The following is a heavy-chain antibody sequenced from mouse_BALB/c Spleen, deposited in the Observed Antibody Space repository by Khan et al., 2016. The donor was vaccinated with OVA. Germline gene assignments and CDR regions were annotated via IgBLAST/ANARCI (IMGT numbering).Heavy chain of an antibody. V-gene: IGHV1-4*01. CDR1: GYTFTSHT. D-gene: IGHD2-14*01. CDR2: INPRSGYS. J-gene: IGHJ4*01. Sequence: VQLQESGAELARPGASVKMSCKASGYTFTSHTMHWVKQSPGQGLEWIGYINPRSGYSNYNQKFNDKATLTADKSSSTAYMQLSSLTSEDSAVYYCARSTTGYAMDYWGEGTSVTVSS. CDR3: ARSTTGYAMDY.